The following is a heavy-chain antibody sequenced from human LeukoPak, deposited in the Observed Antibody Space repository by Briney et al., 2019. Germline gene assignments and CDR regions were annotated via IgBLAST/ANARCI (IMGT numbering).Heavy chain of an antibody. J-gene: IGHJ4*02. CDR3: ARITYGDFEGVFDY. V-gene: IGHV4-61*02. Sequence: SETLSLTCTVSGGSISSSSYYWSWIRQPAGKGLEWIGRIYTSGSTNYNPSLKSRVTMSVDTSKNQFSLKLSSVTAADTAVYYCARITYGDFEGVFDYWGQGTLVTVSS. CDR2: IYTSGST. CDR1: GGSISSSSYY. D-gene: IGHD4-17*01.